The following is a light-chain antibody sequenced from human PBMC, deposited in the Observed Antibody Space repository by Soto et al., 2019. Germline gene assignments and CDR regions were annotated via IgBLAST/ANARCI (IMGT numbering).Light chain of an antibody. CDR1: QSVSSSY. J-gene: IGKJ1*01. CDR2: GAS. Sequence: EVVMTQSPAILSVSPGERVALSCRASQSVSSSYLAWYQQKPGQAPRLLIYGASTRATGIPARFSGSGSGTEFTLTISSLQSEDFAVYYCQQYNDWPRTFGLGTKVDIK. CDR3: QQYNDWPRT. V-gene: IGKV3-15*01.